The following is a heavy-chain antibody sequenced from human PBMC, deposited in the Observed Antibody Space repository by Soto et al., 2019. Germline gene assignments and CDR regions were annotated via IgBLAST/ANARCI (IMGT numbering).Heavy chain of an antibody. CDR3: ARYGDRNDAFDI. V-gene: IGHV3-33*01. CDR2: IWYDGSNK. D-gene: IGHD2-21*02. J-gene: IGHJ3*02. Sequence: GGSLRLSCAASGFTFSSYGMHWVRQAPGKGLEWVAVIWYDGSNKYYADSVKGRFTISRDNSKNTLYLQMNSLRAEDTAVYYCARYGDRNDAFDIWGQGTMVTVSS. CDR1: GFTFSSYG.